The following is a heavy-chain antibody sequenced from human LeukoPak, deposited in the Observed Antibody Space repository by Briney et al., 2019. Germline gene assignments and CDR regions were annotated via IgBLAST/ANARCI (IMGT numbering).Heavy chain of an antibody. Sequence: ASVKVSCKASGYTFTGCYMHWVRQAPGQGLEWMGWINPNSGGTNYAQKFQGRVTMTRDTSISTAYMELSRLRSDDTAVYYCARPHTAMVKGYYYYMDVWGKGTTVTVSS. V-gene: IGHV1-2*02. CDR3: ARPHTAMVKGYYYYMDV. J-gene: IGHJ6*03. D-gene: IGHD5-18*01. CDR1: GYTFTGCY. CDR2: INPNSGGT.